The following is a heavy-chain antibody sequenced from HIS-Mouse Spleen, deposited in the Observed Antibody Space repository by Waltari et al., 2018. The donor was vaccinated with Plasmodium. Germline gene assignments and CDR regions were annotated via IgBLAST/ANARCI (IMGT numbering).Heavy chain of an antibody. CDR3: ASSWYWYFDL. J-gene: IGHJ2*01. V-gene: IGHV3-7*01. CDR2: IKQDGSEK. D-gene: IGHD6-13*01. Sequence: EVQLVESGGGLVQPGGSLRLSCAASGFTFSRYWMRWVRQAPGEGLEWVGNIKQDGSEKYYVDSVKGRFTISRDNAKNSLYLQMNSLRAEDTAVYYCASSWYWYFDLWGQGTLVTVSS. CDR1: GFTFSRYW.